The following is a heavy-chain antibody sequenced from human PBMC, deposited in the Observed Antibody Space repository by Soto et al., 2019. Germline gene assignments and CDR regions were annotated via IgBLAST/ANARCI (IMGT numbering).Heavy chain of an antibody. V-gene: IGHV3-23*01. Sequence: GGSLRLPCAASGFTFSTYAMSWVRQAPGKGLEWVSVISGSGGTTVYADSVKGRFTISRDNSGNTLYLQMNSLRAEDSAVYYCAKDRPPTATTQFDYWGQGTLVTVSS. CDR3: AKDRPPTATTQFDY. CDR2: ISGSGGTT. D-gene: IGHD4-17*01. CDR1: GFTFSTYA. J-gene: IGHJ4*02.